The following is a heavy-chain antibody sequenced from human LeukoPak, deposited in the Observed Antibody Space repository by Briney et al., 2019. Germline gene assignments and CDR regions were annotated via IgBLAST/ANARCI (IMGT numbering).Heavy chain of an antibody. CDR3: ARPRYSSSSPNPWDY. Sequence: ASVKVSCKASGYTFTGYYMHWVRQATGQGLEWMGWMNPNSGNTGYAQKFQGRVTMTRNTSISTAYMELSSLRSEETAVYYCARPRYSSSSPNPWDYWGQGTLVTVSS. D-gene: IGHD6-13*01. J-gene: IGHJ4*02. CDR1: GYTFTGYY. CDR2: MNPNSGNT. V-gene: IGHV1-8*02.